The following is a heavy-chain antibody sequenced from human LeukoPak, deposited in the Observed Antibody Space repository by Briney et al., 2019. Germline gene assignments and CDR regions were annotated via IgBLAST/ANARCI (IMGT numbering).Heavy chain of an antibody. V-gene: IGHV1-2*02. CDR2: INPNSGGT. J-gene: IGHJ4*02. CDR3: ARARIVGAKAPCAY. Sequence: ASVKVSCKASGYTFTGYYMHWVRQAPGQGLEWMGWINPNSGGTNYAQKFQGRVTMTRDTSISTAYMELSRLRSDDTAVYYCARARIVGAKAPCAYWGQGTLVTVSS. D-gene: IGHD1-26*01. CDR1: GYTFTGYY.